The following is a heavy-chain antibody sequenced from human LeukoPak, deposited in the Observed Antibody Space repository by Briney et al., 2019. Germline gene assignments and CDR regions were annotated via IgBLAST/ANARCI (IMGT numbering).Heavy chain of an antibody. CDR3: AKMTTVTNRFDP. CDR2: IYYSGST. CDR1: GGSISSYY. Sequence: SETLSLTCTVSGGSISSYYWSWTRQPPGKGLEWIGYIYYSGSTNYNPSLKSRVTISVDTSKNQFSLKLSSVTAADTAVYYCAKMTTVTNRFDPWGQGTLVTVSS. V-gene: IGHV4-59*01. D-gene: IGHD4-17*01. J-gene: IGHJ5*02.